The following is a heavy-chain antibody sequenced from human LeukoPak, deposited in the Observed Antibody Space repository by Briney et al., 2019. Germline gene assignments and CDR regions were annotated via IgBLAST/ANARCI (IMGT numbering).Heavy chain of an antibody. Sequence: ASVKVSCKASGYSFTSNYIHWVRQAPGQGLEWMGMIYPRDGSTSYAQKFQGRVTITRDTSASTAYMELSSLRSEDTAVYYCARDQGYSGYDWSFLGMDVWGQGATVTVSS. CDR3: ARDQGYSGYDWSFLGMDV. CDR1: GYSFTSNY. D-gene: IGHD5-12*01. V-gene: IGHV1-46*01. CDR2: IYPRDGST. J-gene: IGHJ6*02.